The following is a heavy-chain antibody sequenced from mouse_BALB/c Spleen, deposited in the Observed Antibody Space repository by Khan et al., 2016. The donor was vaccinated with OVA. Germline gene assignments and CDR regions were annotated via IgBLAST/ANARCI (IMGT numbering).Heavy chain of an antibody. J-gene: IGHJ4*01. CDR2: ISYSGST. Sequence: EVELVESGPGLVKPSQSLSLTCTVTGYSITSNYAWNWIRQFPGNKLEWMGYISYSGSTTYNPSLKSRISIPRDTSKNQFFLQLNSVTTEDTATYYCARGNYYGYAMDYWGQGTSITVSS. V-gene: IGHV3-2*02. CDR3: ARGNYYGYAMDY. D-gene: IGHD1-1*01. CDR1: GYSITSNYA.